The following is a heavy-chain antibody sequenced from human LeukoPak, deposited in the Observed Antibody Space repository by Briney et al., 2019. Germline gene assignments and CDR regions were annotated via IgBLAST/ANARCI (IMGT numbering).Heavy chain of an antibody. CDR2: MNPNGGNT. J-gene: IGHJ4*02. D-gene: IGHD4-17*01. CDR3: ARVQIYGDYYFDY. V-gene: IGHV1-8*03. Sequence: ASVKVSCKASGYTFTSSDINWVRQATGQGLEWMGWMNPNGGNTGYAQKFQGRVTITRNTSISTAYMELSSLRSEDTAVYYCARVQIYGDYYFDYWGQGTLVTVSS. CDR1: GYTFTSSD.